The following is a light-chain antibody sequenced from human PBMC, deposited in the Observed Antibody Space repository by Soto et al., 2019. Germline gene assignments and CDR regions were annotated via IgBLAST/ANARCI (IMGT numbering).Light chain of an antibody. J-gene: IGKJ2*01. V-gene: IGKV3-11*01. Sequence: VLRQSPATLSLSPGEGATLSCRASQSVGNYLAWYQLKLGQGPRLLIYDASNRATGIPSRFSGGGSGTDFTLTYRSLEPEDFADYYCQERSTRPSAFGQGTKLEI. CDR2: DAS. CDR1: QSVGNY. CDR3: QERSTRPSA.